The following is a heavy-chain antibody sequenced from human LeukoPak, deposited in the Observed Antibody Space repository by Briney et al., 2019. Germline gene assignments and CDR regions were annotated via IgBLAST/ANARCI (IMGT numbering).Heavy chain of an antibody. Sequence: GGSLRLSCAASGFTFSSYGMSWVRRAPGKGLEWVSAITGSGGRTYYADSVKGRFTISRDNAKNSLYLQMNSLRAEDTAVYYCARDSDSGWSVDLFDYWGQGTLVTVSS. CDR2: ITGSGGRT. J-gene: IGHJ4*02. CDR1: GFTFSSYG. CDR3: ARDSDSGWSVDLFDY. V-gene: IGHV3-23*01. D-gene: IGHD6-19*01.